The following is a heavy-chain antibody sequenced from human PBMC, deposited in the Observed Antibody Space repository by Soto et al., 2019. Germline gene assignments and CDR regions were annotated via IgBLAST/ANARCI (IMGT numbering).Heavy chain of an antibody. CDR2: INPNSGRT. D-gene: IGHD2-15*01. V-gene: IGHV1-2*02. CDR1: GYTFTGYY. Sequence: XSVKVSCRASGYTFTGYYIHWVRQAPGQGLEWMGWINPNSGRTNFAQKFQGRVTMTKDTSISTTYMDLSRLRSDDTAVYYCARYCSSVSCYDEIWGQGTMVTVSS. CDR3: ARYCSSVSCYDEI. J-gene: IGHJ3*02.